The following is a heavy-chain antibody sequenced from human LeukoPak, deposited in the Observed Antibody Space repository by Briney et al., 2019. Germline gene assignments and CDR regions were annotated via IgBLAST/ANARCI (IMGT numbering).Heavy chain of an antibody. Sequence: PGGSLILSCAASGFTFSSYGMHWVRQAPGKGLEWVAVIWYDGSNKYYADSVKGRFTISRDNSKNTLYLQMNSLRAEDTAVYYCARGPRIAAAGTGAFDIWGQGTMVTVSS. J-gene: IGHJ3*02. D-gene: IGHD6-13*01. CDR3: ARGPRIAAAGTGAFDI. V-gene: IGHV3-33*01. CDR1: GFTFSSYG. CDR2: IWYDGSNK.